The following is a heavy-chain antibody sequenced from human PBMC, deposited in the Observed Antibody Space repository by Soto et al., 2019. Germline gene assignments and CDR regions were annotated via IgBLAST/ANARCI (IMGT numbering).Heavy chain of an antibody. CDR2: IXSKTDGETT. D-gene: IGHD3-22*01. CDR3: TTDEGSGYYYDSSGYYGTFDY. J-gene: IGHJ4*02. CDR1: GFTFSNAX. V-gene: IGHV3-15*07. Sequence: GGSLRLSCAASGFTFSNAXMNXVRQAPGKGLEWVGXIXSKTDGETTDYAAPVKGRFTISRDDSKNTLYLQMNSLKTEDTAVYYCTTDEGSGYYYDSSGYYGTFDYWGQGTLVTVSS.